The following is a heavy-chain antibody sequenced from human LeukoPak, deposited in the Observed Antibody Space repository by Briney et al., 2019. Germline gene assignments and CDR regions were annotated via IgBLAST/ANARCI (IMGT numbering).Heavy chain of an antibody. CDR1: GYAFTPYY. D-gene: IGHD2-2*01. Sequence: SVNASPKTSGYAFTPYYMHLVRQSPGQGLESMGTINPSGGRTSYAQNFQGRVTMTRDTSTSTLYMELSSLRSEDTAVYYCARDLGQTSQFDYWGQGTLVTV. V-gene: IGHV1-46*01. CDR3: ARDLGQTSQFDY. J-gene: IGHJ4*02. CDR2: INPSGGRT.